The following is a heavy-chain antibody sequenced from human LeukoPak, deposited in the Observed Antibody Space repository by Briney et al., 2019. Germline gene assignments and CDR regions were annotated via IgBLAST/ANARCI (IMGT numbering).Heavy chain of an antibody. CDR3: ASSIVVVPAPDYYYYYMDV. J-gene: IGHJ6*03. Sequence: NTSETLSLTCTVSGGSISSYYWSWIRQPPGKGLEWIGYIYYSGSTKYNPSLKSRVTISVDTSKNQFSLKLSSVTAADTAVYYCASSIVVVPAPDYYYYYMDVWGKGTTVTVSS. V-gene: IGHV4-59*01. CDR2: IYYSGST. CDR1: GGSISSYY. D-gene: IGHD2-2*01.